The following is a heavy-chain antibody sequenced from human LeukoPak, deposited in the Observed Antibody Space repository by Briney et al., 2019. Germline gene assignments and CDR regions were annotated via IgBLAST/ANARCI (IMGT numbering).Heavy chain of an antibody. CDR2: IYHSGST. V-gene: IGHV4-38-2*01. D-gene: IGHD3-3*01. J-gene: IGHJ4*01. CDR1: GYSISSGYY. CDR3: AITIVGVVDEGFDY. Sequence: SETLSLTCAVSGYSISSGYYWGWIRQPPGKGLEWIGSIYHSGSTYYNPSLKSRVTISVDTSKNQFSLKLSSVTAADTPVYYCAITIVGVVDEGFDYWGHGTLVTVSS.